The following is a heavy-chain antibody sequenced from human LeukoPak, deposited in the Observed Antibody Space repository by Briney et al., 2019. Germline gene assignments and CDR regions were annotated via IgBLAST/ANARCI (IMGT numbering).Heavy chain of an antibody. CDR1: GFTFKNYA. CDR3: ARVVGATHFDY. J-gene: IGHJ4*02. D-gene: IGHD1-26*01. CDR2: IYSGGST. Sequence: GGSLRLSCAASGFTFKNYAMKWVRQAPGKGLEWVSVIYSGGSTYYADSVKGRFTISRDNSKNTLYLQMNSLRAEDTAVYYCARVVGATHFDYWGQGTLVTVSS. V-gene: IGHV3-66*01.